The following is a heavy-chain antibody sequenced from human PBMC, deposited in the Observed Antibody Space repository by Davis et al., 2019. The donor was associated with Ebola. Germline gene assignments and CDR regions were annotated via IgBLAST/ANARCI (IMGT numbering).Heavy chain of an antibody. CDR2: INTNTGNP. CDR1: GYTFTSYA. CDR3: ARIGYSSGWYSSDY. D-gene: IGHD6-19*01. V-gene: IGHV7-4-1*02. Sequence: ASVKVSCKVSGYTFTSYAMNWVRQAPGQGLEWMGWINTNTGNPTYAQGFTGRFVFSLDTSVSTAYLQISSLKAEDTAVYYCARIGYSSGWYSSDYWGQGTLVTVSS. J-gene: IGHJ4*02.